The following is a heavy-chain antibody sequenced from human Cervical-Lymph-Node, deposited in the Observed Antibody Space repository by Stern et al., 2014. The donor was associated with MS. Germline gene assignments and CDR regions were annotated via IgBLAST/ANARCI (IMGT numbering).Heavy chain of an antibody. CDR3: ATGAGDNWFDP. CDR2: TVRPEGTD. V-gene: IGHV1-69*06. J-gene: IGHJ5*02. CDR1: GD. Sequence: QVQLVQSGADVKKPGSSVRVSCKASGDISWLRQAPGQGLEYMGGTVRPEGTDHYTQKFRGSLTITADKSTNTTYMELSSLRSDDTAIYYCATGAGDNWFDPWGQGTLVSVSS. D-gene: IGHD3-10*01.